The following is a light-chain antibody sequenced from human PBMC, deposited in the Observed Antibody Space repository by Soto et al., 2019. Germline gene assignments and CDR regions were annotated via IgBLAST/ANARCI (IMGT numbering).Light chain of an antibody. Sequence: TQSPGTLSSSPGERATLSCRASQSVSSNYLAWYQQKPGQAPRLLIYGASTRATGIPARFSGSGSGTEFTLTISSLQSEDFALYYCQQYNNWPPWTFGQGTKVDIK. CDR3: QQYNNWPPWT. V-gene: IGKV3-15*01. CDR2: GAS. CDR1: QSVSSN. J-gene: IGKJ1*01.